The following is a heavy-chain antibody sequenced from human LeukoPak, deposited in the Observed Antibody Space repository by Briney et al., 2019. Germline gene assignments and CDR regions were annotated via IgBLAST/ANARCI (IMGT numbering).Heavy chain of an antibody. V-gene: IGHV4-31*03. D-gene: IGHD3-10*01. Sequence: SQTLSLTCTVSGGSISSGGYYWSWIRQHPGKGLEWIGYIYYSGGTYYNPSLKSRVTISVDTSKNQFSLKLSSVTAADTAVYYCARQGELLSSFDYWGQGTLVTVSS. J-gene: IGHJ4*02. CDR2: IYYSGGT. CDR1: GGSISSGGYY. CDR3: ARQGELLSSFDY.